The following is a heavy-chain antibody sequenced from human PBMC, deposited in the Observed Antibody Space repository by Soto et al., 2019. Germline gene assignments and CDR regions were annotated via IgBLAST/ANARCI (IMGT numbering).Heavy chain of an antibody. CDR1: GFTFSSYA. D-gene: IGHD2-15*01. V-gene: IGHV3-30-3*01. CDR3: ARAGCDGGSCYTLVGLRYGMDV. CDR2: ISCDGINR. J-gene: IGHJ6*02. Sequence: QVQLVESGGGVVQPGRSLRLSCAASGFTFSSYAMHWVRQAPGQGLEWLAVISCDGINRYYADPVNGRFTISRDNSKNTPYLQMNSLRAEDTAVYYCARAGCDGGSCYTLVGLRYGMDVWGQGTTVTVSS.